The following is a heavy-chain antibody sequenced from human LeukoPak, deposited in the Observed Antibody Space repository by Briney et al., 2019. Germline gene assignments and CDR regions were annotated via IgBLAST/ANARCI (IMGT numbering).Heavy chain of an antibody. Sequence: SGTLSLTCAVYGGSFSGYYWSWIRQPPGKGLEWIGEINHSGSTNYNPSLKSRVTISVDTSKNQFSLKLSSVTAADTAVYYCARGLYSSSWRHFDYWGQGTLVTVSS. CDR3: ARGLYSSSWRHFDY. V-gene: IGHV4-34*01. CDR2: INHSGST. D-gene: IGHD6-13*01. J-gene: IGHJ4*02. CDR1: GGSFSGYY.